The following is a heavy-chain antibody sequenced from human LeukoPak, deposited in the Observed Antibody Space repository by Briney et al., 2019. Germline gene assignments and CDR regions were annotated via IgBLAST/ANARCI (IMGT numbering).Heavy chain of an antibody. D-gene: IGHD1-14*01. CDR2: INPNTGGT. V-gene: IGHV1-2*02. CDR1: GYTFTGYY. J-gene: IGHJ4*02. Sequence: GASVKVSCKASGYTFTGYYMHWVRQAPGQGLEWLGWINPNTGGTNYAQSCQGRITMTRDTSITTAYMELSNLDYDDTAVYYCASDRPPSNWGQGTLVTVS. CDR3: ASDRPPSN.